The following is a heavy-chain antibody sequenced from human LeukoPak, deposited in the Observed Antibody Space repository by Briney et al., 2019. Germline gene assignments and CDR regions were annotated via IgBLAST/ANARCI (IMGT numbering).Heavy chain of an antibody. J-gene: IGHJ4*02. D-gene: IGHD3-10*01. CDR1: GFTFSSYT. CDR2: VDYTGSYI. V-gene: IGHV3-21*01. Sequence: PGGSLRLSCAASGFTFSSYTMNWVRQAPGKGLEWVSSVDYTGSYIYYADSVKGRFTISRGNAKNSLYLQMNSLRAEDTAVYYCARSPRGADYGSGSLDYWGQGTLVTVSS. CDR3: ARSPRGADYGSGSLDY.